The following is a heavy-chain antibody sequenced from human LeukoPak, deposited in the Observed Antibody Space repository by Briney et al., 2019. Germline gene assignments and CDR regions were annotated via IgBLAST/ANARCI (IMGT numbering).Heavy chain of an antibody. Sequence: GGLVKVSCKASGYPFISFGFSWVRPAPGQGPEWMGWISGYTGNTNYAQRFQGRVTMTTDTSTSSAYMELRTLRSDDTAVYYCVRDPNSAARSFLDYWGPGTLVTVSS. CDR2: ISGYTGNT. CDR3: VRDPNSAARSFLDY. CDR1: GYPFISFG. V-gene: IGHV1-18*01. D-gene: IGHD6-6*01. J-gene: IGHJ4*02.